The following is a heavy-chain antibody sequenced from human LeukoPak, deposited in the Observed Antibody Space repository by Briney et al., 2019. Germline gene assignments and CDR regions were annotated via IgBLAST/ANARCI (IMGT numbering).Heavy chain of an antibody. CDR1: GYTFTTYG. Sequence: ASVKVSCKASGYTFTTYGISWVRQAPGQGLEWMGWVSAYNGNTNYAQKFQGRVTMTTDTSTSTAYMELRSLRSGDTAVYYCARSPGIAVAGTLTLWGQGSLVTVSS. CDR3: ARSPGIAVAGTLTL. J-gene: IGHJ4*02. D-gene: IGHD6-19*01. V-gene: IGHV1-18*01. CDR2: VSAYNGNT.